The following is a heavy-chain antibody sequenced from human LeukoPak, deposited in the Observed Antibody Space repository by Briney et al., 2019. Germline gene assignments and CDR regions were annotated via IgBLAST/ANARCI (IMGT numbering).Heavy chain of an antibody. CDR3: ARLGVTPNY. Sequence: SETLSLTCAVYGGSFGGYYWSWIRQPPGKGLEWIGEINHSGSTNYNPSLKSRVTISVDTSKNQFSLKLSSVTAADTAVYYCARLGVTPNYWGQGTLVTVSS. CDR1: GGSFGGYY. J-gene: IGHJ4*02. CDR2: INHSGST. V-gene: IGHV4-34*01. D-gene: IGHD3-16*01.